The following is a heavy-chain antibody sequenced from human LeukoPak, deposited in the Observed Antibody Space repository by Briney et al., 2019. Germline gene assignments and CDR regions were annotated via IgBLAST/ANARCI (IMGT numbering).Heavy chain of an antibody. J-gene: IGHJ5*02. CDR1: DYSITSDSY. Sequence: SETLSLTCSVSDYSITSDSYWGWVRQSPGKALEWIGNIYHSGTTNYNPSLKSRVTISIDTSKNQFFLDLRSVTAADTAVYYCARLMTLRDRGLIPWKWGVDTRSSTPPKKWFDPWGQGTLVTVSS. CDR2: IYHSGTT. D-gene: IGHD1-26*01. V-gene: IGHV4-38-2*02. CDR3: ARLMTLRDRGLIPWKWGVDTRSSTPPKKWFDP.